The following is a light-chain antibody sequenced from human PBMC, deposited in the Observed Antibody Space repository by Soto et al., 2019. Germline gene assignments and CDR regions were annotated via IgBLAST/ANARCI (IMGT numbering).Light chain of an antibody. J-gene: IGKJ5*01. Sequence: EIVLTQSPATLSLSPGERATLSCRASQSVSNFLAWYQQKPGQAPRLLIYDASSRATGIPARFSGSGSGTDFTLTIRSLEPEDFAIYYCQQRANWPLTTFGPGTRLEIK. V-gene: IGKV3-11*01. CDR2: DAS. CDR3: QQRANWPLTT. CDR1: QSVSNF.